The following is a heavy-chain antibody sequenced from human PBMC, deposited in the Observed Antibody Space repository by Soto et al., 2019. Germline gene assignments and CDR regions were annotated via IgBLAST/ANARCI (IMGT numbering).Heavy chain of an antibody. J-gene: IGHJ4*02. CDR3: ASKIVTPGYHYYDY. Sequence: LRLSCAASGFSFSSCEMSWVRQAPGKGLEWVSYISGSGTSTQYSDSVKGRFTISRDNAKNSLHLQMNSLGAEDTAVYYCASKIVTPGYHYYDYWGQGTLVTVS. V-gene: IGHV3-48*03. CDR1: GFSFSSCE. CDR2: ISGSGTST. D-gene: IGHD3-9*01.